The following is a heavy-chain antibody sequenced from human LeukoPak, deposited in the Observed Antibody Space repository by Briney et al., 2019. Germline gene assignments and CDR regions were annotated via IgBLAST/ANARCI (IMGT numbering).Heavy chain of an antibody. CDR2: IYSGGNT. J-gene: IGHJ4*02. Sequence: GGSLRLSCAASGFTVSNTYMTWVRQAPGKGLEWVSIIYSGGNTYYTDSVKGRFTISRDNSKNMLYLQMNTLRAEDTAVYYCALIRGGGLPLTYWGQGTLVTVSS. V-gene: IGHV3-66*01. D-gene: IGHD3-16*01. CDR1: GFTVSNTY. CDR3: ALIRGGGLPLTY.